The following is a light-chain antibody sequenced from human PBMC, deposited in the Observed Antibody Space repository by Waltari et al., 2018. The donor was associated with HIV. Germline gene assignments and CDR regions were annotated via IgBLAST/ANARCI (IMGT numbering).Light chain of an antibody. CDR1: SSDVGGYND. CDR2: EVS. V-gene: IGLV2-14*01. J-gene: IGLJ1*01. CDR3: SSYTSSSTLYV. Sequence: QSALTQPASVSGSPGQSITISCTGTSSDVGGYNDVSWYQQNPGKAPKLMIYEVSNRPSGVSNRFSGSKSGNTASLTISGLQAEDEADYYCSSYTSSSTLYVFGTGTKVTVL.